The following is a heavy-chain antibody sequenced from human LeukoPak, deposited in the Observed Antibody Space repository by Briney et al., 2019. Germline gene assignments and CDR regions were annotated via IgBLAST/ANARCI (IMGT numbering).Heavy chain of an antibody. V-gene: IGHV3-23*01. CDR1: GFTISSYA. CDR2: ISGSGGST. Sequence: GGSLRLSCAASGFTISSYAMSWVRKAPGKGLEWVSAISGSGGSTYYADSVKGRFTISRDNSKNTLYLQMNSLRAEDTAVYYCAKDKAGGSGILDYWGQGTLVTVSS. CDR3: AKDKAGGSGILDY. D-gene: IGHD3-10*01. J-gene: IGHJ4*02.